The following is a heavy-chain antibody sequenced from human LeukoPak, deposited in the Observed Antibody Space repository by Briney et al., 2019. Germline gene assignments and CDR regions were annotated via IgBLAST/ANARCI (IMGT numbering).Heavy chain of an antibody. CDR2: IYYSGST. CDR1: GFTFDDYA. J-gene: IGHJ4*02. Sequence: LRLSCTASGFTFDDYAMHWVRQAPGKGLEWIGYIYYSGSTNYNPSLKSRVTISVDTSKNQFSLKLSSVTAADTAVYYCARGGSSWDYWGQGTLVTVSS. CDR3: ARGGSSWDY. D-gene: IGHD6-13*01. V-gene: IGHV4-59*01.